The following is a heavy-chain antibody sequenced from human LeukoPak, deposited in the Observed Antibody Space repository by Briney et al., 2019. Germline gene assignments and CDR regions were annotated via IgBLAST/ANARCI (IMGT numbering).Heavy chain of an antibody. CDR3: AKDRSEQWEGPMDY. D-gene: IGHD1-26*01. V-gene: IGHV3-30-3*01. Sequence: GGSLRLSCAASGFTFSSYAMHWVRQAPGKGLEWVAVISYDGSNKYYADSVKGRFTISRDNSKNTLYLQMNSLRAEDTAVYYCAKDRSEQWEGPMDYWGQGTLVTVSS. CDR2: ISYDGSNK. J-gene: IGHJ4*02. CDR1: GFTFSSYA.